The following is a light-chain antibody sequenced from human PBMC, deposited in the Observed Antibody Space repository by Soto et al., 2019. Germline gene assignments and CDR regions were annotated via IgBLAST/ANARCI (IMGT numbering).Light chain of an antibody. CDR1: QSISSY. V-gene: IGKV1-39*01. CDR3: QQSYSTPIT. Sequence: DIQMTQSPSSLSASVGDRVTITCRASQSISSYLNWYQQKPGKAPKVLIYAASNLQSGVPSRFSGSGSGTGFTLTISSLQPEDFATYYCQQSYSTPITFGQGTRLEIE. J-gene: IGKJ5*01. CDR2: AAS.